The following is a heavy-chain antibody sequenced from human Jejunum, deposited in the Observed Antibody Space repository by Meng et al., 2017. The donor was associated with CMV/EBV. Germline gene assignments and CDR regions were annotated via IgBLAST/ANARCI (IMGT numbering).Heavy chain of an antibody. J-gene: IGHJ4*02. CDR3: ARDPYGAGSSALDY. CDR1: GYTFTNYS. Sequence: SGYTFTNYSMHWVRQVPGHGLEWMGIINPNGGTTTYEKKFQGRVTMTRDTSTTTVYLDLSSLRSEDTAVYYCARDPYGAGSSALDYWGQGTLVTVSS. V-gene: IGHV1-46*01. CDR2: INPNGGTT. D-gene: IGHD3-10*01.